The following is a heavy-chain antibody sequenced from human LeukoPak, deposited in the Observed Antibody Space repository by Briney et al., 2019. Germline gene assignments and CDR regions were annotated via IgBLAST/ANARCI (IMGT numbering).Heavy chain of an antibody. Sequence: GRSLRLSCAASGFTFSSYAMHWVRQAPGKGLEWVAVISYDGSNKYYADSVKGRFTISRDNSKNTLYLQMNSLRAEDTAVYYCARDRRGDDYYYYGIDVCGKGTTVTVSS. CDR3: ARDRRGDDYYYYGIDV. CDR1: GFTFSSYA. CDR2: ISYDGSNK. V-gene: IGHV3-30*04. J-gene: IGHJ6*04. D-gene: IGHD4-17*01.